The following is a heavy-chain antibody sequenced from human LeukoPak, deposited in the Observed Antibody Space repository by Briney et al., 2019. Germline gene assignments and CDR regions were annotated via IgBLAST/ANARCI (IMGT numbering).Heavy chain of an antibody. Sequence: GGSLRLSCEGSGFTFSNYWMGWVRQAPGKGRQWVANIKTDGSEKYYVDSVKGRFTISRDNTKNSLYLQMNSLRAEDTAVYYCARAGLLVGATRNWFDPWGQGTLVTVSS. CDR2: IKTDGSEK. CDR3: ARAGLLVGATRNWFDP. J-gene: IGHJ5*02. V-gene: IGHV3-7*04. CDR1: GFTFSNYW. D-gene: IGHD1-26*01.